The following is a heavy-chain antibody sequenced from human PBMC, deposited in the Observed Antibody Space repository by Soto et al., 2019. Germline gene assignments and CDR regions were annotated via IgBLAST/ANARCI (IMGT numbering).Heavy chain of an antibody. D-gene: IGHD3-10*01. CDR1: GGSISSSSYY. V-gene: IGHV4-39*01. CDR3: GGSFMAPRVKWFVP. CDR2: IYYSGST. Sequence: SETLSLTCTVSGGSISSSSYYWGWIRQPPGKGLEWIGSIYYSGSTYYNPSLKSRVTISVDTSKNQFSLKLSSVTAADTAVYYCGGSFMAPRVKWFVPWGKEPLVTVPS. J-gene: IGHJ5*02.